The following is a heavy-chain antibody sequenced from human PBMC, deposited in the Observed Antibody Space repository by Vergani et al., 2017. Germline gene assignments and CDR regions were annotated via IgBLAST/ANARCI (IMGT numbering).Heavy chain of an antibody. D-gene: IGHD2-8*01. Sequence: EVQLVESGGGLVQPGRSLRLSCAASGFTFDDYAMHWVRQAPGKGLEWVSGISWNSGSIGYADSVKGRFTISRDNAKNSLYLQMNSLRAEDTAVYYCAREGGVYYYGMDVWGQGTTVTVSS. V-gene: IGHV3-9*01. J-gene: IGHJ6*02. CDR2: ISWNSGSI. CDR1: GFTFDDYA. CDR3: AREGGVYYYGMDV.